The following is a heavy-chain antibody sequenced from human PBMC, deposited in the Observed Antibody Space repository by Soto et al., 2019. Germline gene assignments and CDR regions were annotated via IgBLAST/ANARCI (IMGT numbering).Heavy chain of an antibody. J-gene: IGHJ4*02. V-gene: IGHV3-30*18. Sequence: GSLRLSCAASGFTFSSYGMHWVRQAPGKGLEWVAVISYDGSNKYYADSVKGRFTISRDNSKNTLYLQMNSLRAEDTAVYYCAKGPYYDSSGYPPDYWGQGTLVTVSS. CDR3: AKGPYYDSSGYPPDY. CDR1: GFTFSSYG. D-gene: IGHD3-22*01. CDR2: ISYDGSNK.